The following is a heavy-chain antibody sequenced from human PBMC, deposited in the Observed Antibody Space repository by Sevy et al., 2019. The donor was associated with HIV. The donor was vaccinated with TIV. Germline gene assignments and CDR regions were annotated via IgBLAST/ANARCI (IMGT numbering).Heavy chain of an antibody. CDR2: ISYNSGSI. J-gene: IGHJ6*02. Sequence: GGSLRLSCAASGFTFNDYAMHWVRQAPGKGLEWVSGISYNSGSIDYADSVRGRFTMSRDNAKNSLYLEMRRLTVDDTAVYYCAKDGGNALWQNGHDTYYFYYYGMDGWGQGTTVTVSS. CDR3: AKDGGNALWQNGHDTYYFYYYGMDG. D-gene: IGHD2-8*01. V-gene: IGHV3-9*01. CDR1: GFTFNDYA.